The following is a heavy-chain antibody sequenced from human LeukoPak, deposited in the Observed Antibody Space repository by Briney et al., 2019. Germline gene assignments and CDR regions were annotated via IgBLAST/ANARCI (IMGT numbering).Heavy chain of an antibody. J-gene: IGHJ5*02. CDR3: ARDFTPPYCTSTSCPRGGWFDP. Sequence: ASVKVSCKASGYTFNSYGITWVRQAPGQGLEWMGWINPFNANTAYAQNLQGRVTMTTDTSTNTAYMDLRSLGSDDTAVYYCARDFTPPYCTSTSCPRGGWFDPWAREPWSPSPQ. CDR2: INPFNANT. CDR1: GYTFNSYG. V-gene: IGHV1-18*01. D-gene: IGHD2-2*01.